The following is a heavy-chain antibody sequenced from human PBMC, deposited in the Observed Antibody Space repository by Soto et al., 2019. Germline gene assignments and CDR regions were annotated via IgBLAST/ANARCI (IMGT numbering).Heavy chain of an antibody. V-gene: IGHV4-31*03. Sequence: SETLSLTCTVSGGSISSGGYYWSWIRQHPGKGLEWIGYIYYSGSTYYNPSLKSRVTISVDTSKNQFSLKLSSVTAADTAVYYCARDRGGLYCSSTSCPMDVWGKGTTVTVSS. J-gene: IGHJ6*04. CDR3: ARDRGGLYCSSTSCPMDV. D-gene: IGHD2-2*01. CDR1: GGSISSGGYY. CDR2: IYYSGST.